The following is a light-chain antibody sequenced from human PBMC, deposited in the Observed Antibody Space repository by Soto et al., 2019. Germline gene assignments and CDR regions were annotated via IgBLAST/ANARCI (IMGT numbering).Light chain of an antibody. CDR3: QQYYSAPLT. V-gene: IGKV4-1*01. J-gene: IGKJ4*01. CDR2: WAS. CDR1: QTVLVSSNNQNF. Sequence: DIVMTQSPDSLAVSLGERATINCKSSQTVLVSSNNQNFLAWFQQKPGQPPKLLIYWASTRESGVPDRFSGSGSGTDFTLTISSLQPEDVAVHYCQQYYSAPLTFGGGTKVEIK.